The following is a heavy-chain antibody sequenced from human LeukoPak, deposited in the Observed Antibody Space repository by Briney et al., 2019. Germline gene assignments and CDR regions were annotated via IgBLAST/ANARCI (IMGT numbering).Heavy chain of an antibody. V-gene: IGHV3-48*01. CDR1: GFSFSAYS. J-gene: IGHJ4*02. CDR3: ARDSRSHCGTDACYGPYFDY. D-gene: IGHD2-2*01. Sequence: PGGSLRLSYEASGFSFSAYSMSWVRQAPGKGLEWISYIRSSSTTIYYADFVKGRFTISRDNAANSVYLQMNSLRVEDTAVYFCARDSRSHCGTDACYGPYFDYWGQGILVAVSS. CDR2: IRSSSTTI.